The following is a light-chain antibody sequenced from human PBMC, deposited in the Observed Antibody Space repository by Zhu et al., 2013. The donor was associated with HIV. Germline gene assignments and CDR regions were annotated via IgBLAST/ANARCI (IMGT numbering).Light chain of an antibody. V-gene: IGLV2-14*01. CDR2: KVN. CDR3: SSFADTAFEV. Sequence: QSALTQPASVSGSPGQSITISCTGTSSDVGGHNYVSWYQQHPGKAPKLLIYKVNKRPSGVSDRFSGSKSGNTASLTISGLRAEDEADYYCSSFADTAFEVFGTATKVTVL. CDR1: SSDVGGHNY. J-gene: IGLJ1*01.